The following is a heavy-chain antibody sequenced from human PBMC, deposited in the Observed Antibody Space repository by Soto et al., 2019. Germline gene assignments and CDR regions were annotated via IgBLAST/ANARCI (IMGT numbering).Heavy chain of an antibody. J-gene: IGHJ3*02. Sequence: QITLKESGPTLVKPTQTLTLTCTFSGFSLSTSGVGVGWIRQPPGKALEWLALIYWDDDKRYSPSLKSRLTITKDTSKNQVVLTMTNMDPVDTATYYCAHRREGPWLLMGDAFDIWGQGTMVTVSS. D-gene: IGHD3-9*01. CDR3: AHRREGPWLLMGDAFDI. CDR2: IYWDDDK. CDR1: GFSLSTSGVG. V-gene: IGHV2-5*02.